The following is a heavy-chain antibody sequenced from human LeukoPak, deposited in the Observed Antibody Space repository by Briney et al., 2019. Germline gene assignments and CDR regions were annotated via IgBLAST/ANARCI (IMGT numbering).Heavy chain of an antibody. D-gene: IGHD5-18*01. CDR1: GFTLSNAW. CDR3: ARGGGYSYGILDY. CDR2: INGDGSST. J-gene: IGHJ4*02. Sequence: GGSLRLSCAASGFTLSNAWMHWVRQAPGKGLVWVSRINGDGSSTNYADSVKGRFTISRDNAKNTLSLQMNSLRAEDTAVYYCARGGGYSYGILDYWGQGTLVTVSS. V-gene: IGHV3-74*01.